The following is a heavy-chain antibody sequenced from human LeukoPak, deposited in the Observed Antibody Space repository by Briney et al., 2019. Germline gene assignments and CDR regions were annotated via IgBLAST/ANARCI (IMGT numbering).Heavy chain of an antibody. CDR3: ARRLTQYDCFDP. V-gene: IGHV6-1*01. Sequence: SQTLSLTCALSGDSLSSNSGTWHWMRQSPSRGLEWLDRTYYGPTLYNDYAVCVRGRITVNPDTSKNQFSLHLDSVTPEDTAVYYCARRLTQYDCFDPWGQRILVTVSS. D-gene: IGHD2-2*01. CDR1: GDSLSSNSGT. CDR2: TYYGPTLYN. J-gene: IGHJ5*02.